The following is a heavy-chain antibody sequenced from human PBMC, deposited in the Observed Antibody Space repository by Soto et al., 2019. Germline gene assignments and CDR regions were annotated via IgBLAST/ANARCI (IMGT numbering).Heavy chain of an antibody. J-gene: IGHJ4*02. Sequence: ASVKVSCKASGYTFTGYCISWVRQAPGQGLEWMGWINSYNGNTKYSQKFQGRVTITRDTSASTAYMELSSLRSEDTAVYYCARGLNGYLYYFDYWGQGTLVTV. CDR3: ARGLNGYLYYFDY. CDR1: GYTFTGYC. D-gene: IGHD5-18*01. V-gene: IGHV1-18*01. CDR2: INSYNGNT.